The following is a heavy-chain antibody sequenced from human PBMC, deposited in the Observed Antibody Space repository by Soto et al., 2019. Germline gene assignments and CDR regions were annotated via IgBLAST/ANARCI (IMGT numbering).Heavy chain of an antibody. CDR3: TQGRYTTMATPLDH. J-gene: IGHJ5*02. V-gene: IGHV3-9*01. CDR1: GFTFDDYA. D-gene: IGHD2-2*02. Sequence: GGSLRLSCAASGFTFDDYAMHWVRQAPGKGLEWVSGISWDSGTIGYADSVKGRFIISRDNAKNSLFLQMSSLKVEDTALYHCTQGRYTTMATPLDHWGQGTLVTVSS. CDR2: ISWDSGTI.